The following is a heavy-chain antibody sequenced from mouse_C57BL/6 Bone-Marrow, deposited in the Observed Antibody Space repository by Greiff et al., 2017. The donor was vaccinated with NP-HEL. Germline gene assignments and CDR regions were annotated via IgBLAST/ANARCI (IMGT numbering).Heavy chain of an antibody. D-gene: IGHD2-3*01. CDR3: ARDNLYDGYPAWFAY. CDR1: GYTFTDYY. CDR2: IYPGSGNT. Sequence: QVQLKQSGAELVRPGASVKLSCKASGYTFTDYYINWVKQRPGQGLEWIARIYPGSGNTYYNEKFKGKATLTAEKSSSTAYMQLSSLTSEDSAVYFCARDNLYDGYPAWFAYWGQGTLVTVSA. J-gene: IGHJ3*01. V-gene: IGHV1-76*01.